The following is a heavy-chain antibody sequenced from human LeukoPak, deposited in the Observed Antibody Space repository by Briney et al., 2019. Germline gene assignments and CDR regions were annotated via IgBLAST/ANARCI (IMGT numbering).Heavy chain of an antibody. Sequence: PGGSLRLSCGASGFTFSSYAMSWVRQAPGKGLEWVSAISGSGGSTYYADSVKGRFTISRDNSKNTLYLQMNSLRAEDTAVYYCAKSRHFGIAAAGKYYFDYWGQGTLVTVSS. CDR3: AKSRHFGIAAAGKYYFDY. CDR1: GFTFSSYA. CDR2: ISGSGGST. J-gene: IGHJ4*02. D-gene: IGHD6-13*01. V-gene: IGHV3-23*01.